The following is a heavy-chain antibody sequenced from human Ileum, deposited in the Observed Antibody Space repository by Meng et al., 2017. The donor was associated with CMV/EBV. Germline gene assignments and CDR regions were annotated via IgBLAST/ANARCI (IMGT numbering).Heavy chain of an antibody. V-gene: IGHV4-59*01. CDR2: RYYSETA. CDR3: ATTVHPVAYLNYFDP. CDR1: GDSITRYY. D-gene: IGHD4-11*01. Sequence: SETLSLTCTVSGDSITRYYVNWIRQPPGKGLEWIGYRYYSETAYYSHSLRGRVIISADTAKNHFSLSLTSVTAADTAVYFCATTVHPVAYLNYFDPWGQGTLVT. J-gene: IGHJ5*02.